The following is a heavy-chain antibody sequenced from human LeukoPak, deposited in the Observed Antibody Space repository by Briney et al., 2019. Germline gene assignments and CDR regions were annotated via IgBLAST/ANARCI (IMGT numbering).Heavy chain of an antibody. V-gene: IGHV3-30*04. CDR1: GFTFSSCA. J-gene: IGHJ4*02. Sequence: GGSLRLSCAASGFTFSSCAMQWVRQAPGKGLEWVAVISYDGSNKYYADSVKGRFTISRDNSKNTLYLQMNSLRAEDTAVYYCARAMVRGVHFDYWGQGTLVTVSS. D-gene: IGHD3-10*01. CDR3: ARAMVRGVHFDY. CDR2: ISYDGSNK.